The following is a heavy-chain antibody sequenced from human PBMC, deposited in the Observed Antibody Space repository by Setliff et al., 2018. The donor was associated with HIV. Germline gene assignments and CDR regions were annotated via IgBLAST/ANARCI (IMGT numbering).Heavy chain of an antibody. J-gene: IGHJ6*02. Sequence: SETLSLTCNVSGGSISGTSYFWAWIRQPPGKGLEWIGSFHHSGSTSHNPALRSRVTISVDTSKNQFSLELTSVTAADTAVYYCARGLSVYSYANVYYYHGMDVWGQGTTVTVS. CDR3: ARGLSVYSYANVYYYHGMDV. V-gene: IGHV4-39*01. CDR2: FHHSGST. D-gene: IGHD5-18*01. CDR1: GGSISGTSYF.